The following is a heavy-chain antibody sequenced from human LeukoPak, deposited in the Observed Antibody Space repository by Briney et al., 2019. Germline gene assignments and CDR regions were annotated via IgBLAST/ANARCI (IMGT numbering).Heavy chain of an antibody. D-gene: IGHD3-3*01. CDR2: INPSGGST. V-gene: IGHV1-46*01. CDR3: AREDLGN. J-gene: IGHJ4*02. Sequence: ASVKVSCKASGYTFTGYYIHWVRQAPGQGLEWMGIINPSGGSTSYTQKFQGRVTMTRDMSTSTVYMELSSLRSEDTAVYYCAREDLGNWGQGTLVTVSS. CDR1: GYTFTGYY.